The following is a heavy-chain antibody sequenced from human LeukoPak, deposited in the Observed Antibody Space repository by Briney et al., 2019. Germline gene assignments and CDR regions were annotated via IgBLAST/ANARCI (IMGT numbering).Heavy chain of an antibody. J-gene: IGHJ4*02. CDR2: IGDSGEIE. D-gene: IGHD6-19*01. V-gene: IGHV3-23*01. Sequence: GRSLRLSCAPSGFTFDNYAMHWVRQAPGKGLEWVSGIGDSGEIERYADSVKGRFTISRDNFRNTVYLEMRSLRPEDTAVYYCAKGYSSGWTPFDYWGQGTQVTVSS. CDR3: AKGYSSGWTPFDY. CDR1: GFTFDNYA.